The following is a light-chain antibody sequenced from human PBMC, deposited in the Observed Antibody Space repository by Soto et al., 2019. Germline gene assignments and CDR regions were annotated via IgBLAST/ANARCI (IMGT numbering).Light chain of an antibody. J-gene: IGKJ1*01. CDR1: QSIRNY. Sequence: EFVLTQSPATLSFSPGERATLSCRASQSIRNYLAWYQQKPGQAPRLLIYGASSRATGIPDRFSGSGSGTDFTLTISRLEPEDFAVYYCQQYGSSPWTFGQGTKVDI. CDR2: GAS. CDR3: QQYGSSPWT. V-gene: IGKV3-20*01.